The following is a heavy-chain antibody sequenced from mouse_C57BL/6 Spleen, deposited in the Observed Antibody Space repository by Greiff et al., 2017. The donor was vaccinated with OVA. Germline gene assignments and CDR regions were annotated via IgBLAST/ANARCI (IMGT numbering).Heavy chain of an antibody. D-gene: IGHD2-4*01. CDR3: AREEYDYAWFAY. J-gene: IGHJ3*01. CDR1: GYTFTDYN. Sequence: VQLKQSGPELVKPGASVKMSCKASGYTFTDYNMHWVKQSHGKSLEWIGYINPNNGGTSYNQKFKGKATLTVNKSSSTAYMELRSLTSEDSAVYYCAREEYDYAWFAYWGQGTLVTVSA. V-gene: IGHV1-22*01. CDR2: INPNNGGT.